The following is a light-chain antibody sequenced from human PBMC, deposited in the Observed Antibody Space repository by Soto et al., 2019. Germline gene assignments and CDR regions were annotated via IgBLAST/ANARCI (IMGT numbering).Light chain of an antibody. CDR3: MQALQSPRT. Sequence: DIVMTQSPFSLPVTPGEPASISCRSSQSLLRNNGYNYLDWYVQKPGQSPPLLIYLGSTRASGVPDRFSGSGSGTDFTLTISRVEAEDVGLYYCMQALQSPRTFGGGTKVEIK. CDR1: QSLLRNNGYNY. V-gene: IGKV2-28*01. CDR2: LGS. J-gene: IGKJ4*01.